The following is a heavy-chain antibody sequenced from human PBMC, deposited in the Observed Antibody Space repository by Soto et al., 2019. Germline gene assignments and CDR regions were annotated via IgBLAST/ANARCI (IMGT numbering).Heavy chain of an antibody. CDR2: ISTSSSYI. V-gene: IGHV3-21*01. CDR3: ARDFEVRQQLDYLGMDV. Sequence: GGSLRLSCAASGFTFSSYTMNWVRQAPGKGLEWVSCISTSSSYIYYADSVRGRFTISRDNAKNSLYLQMNSLRDEDTAVYYCARDFEVRQQLDYLGMDVWGQGTTVTVSS. D-gene: IGHD6-13*01. J-gene: IGHJ6*02. CDR1: GFTFSSYT.